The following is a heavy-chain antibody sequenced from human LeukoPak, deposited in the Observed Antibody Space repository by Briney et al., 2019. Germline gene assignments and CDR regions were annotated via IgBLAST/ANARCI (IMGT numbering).Heavy chain of an antibody. CDR3: ARQTGMPFDY. D-gene: IGHD1-1*01. J-gene: IGHJ4*02. V-gene: IGHV4-59*08. CDR1: GGSISSYY. Sequence: PSETLSLTCTVSGGSISSYYWSWIRQPPGKGLEWIGYIYYSGSTNYNPSLKSRVTISVDTSKNQFSLKLSSVTAADTAVYYCARQTGMPFDYWGQGTLVTVSS. CDR2: IYYSGST.